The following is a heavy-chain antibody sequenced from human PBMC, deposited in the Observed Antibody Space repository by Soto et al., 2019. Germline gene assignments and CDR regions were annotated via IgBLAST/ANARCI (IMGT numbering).Heavy chain of an antibody. CDR3: ARHFGVYCSSTSCYGYYYYYGMDV. Sequence: SETLSLTCTVSGGSISSSSYYWGWIRQPPGKGLEWIGSIDYSGSTYYNPSLKSRVTISVDTSKNQFSLKLSSVTAADTAVYYCARHFGVYCSSTSCYGYYYYYGMDVWGQGTTVTVSS. V-gene: IGHV4-39*01. J-gene: IGHJ6*02. CDR2: IDYSGST. D-gene: IGHD2-2*01. CDR1: GGSISSSSYY.